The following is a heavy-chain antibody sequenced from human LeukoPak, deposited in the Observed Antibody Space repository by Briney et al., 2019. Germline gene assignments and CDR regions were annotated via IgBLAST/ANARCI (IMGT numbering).Heavy chain of an antibody. V-gene: IGHV3-15*01. J-gene: IGHJ4*02. CDR1: GLSINNVW. Sequence: GSLRLSCAASGLSINNVWMSWVRQAPGKGLGWVSRYKCKRAGETTDYAAPVTGRLTISRDDSKNTMYQQMNSLKTEDTAVYYCTLIQGWGSGSYDRDFWGQGTLITVSS. CDR3: TLIQGWGSGSYDRDF. D-gene: IGHD3-10*01. CDR2: YKCKRAGETT.